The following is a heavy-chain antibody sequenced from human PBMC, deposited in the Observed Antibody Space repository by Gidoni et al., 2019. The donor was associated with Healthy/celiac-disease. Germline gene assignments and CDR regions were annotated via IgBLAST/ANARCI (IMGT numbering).Heavy chain of an antibody. CDR1: GDTFSNYA. D-gene: IGHD3-10*01. Sequence: QVQLVQSGAEVKKPGSSVKVSCKASGDTFSNYAISWVRQAPGQGPEWMGGIIPTFGRANYAQKFQGRVTISADQSTSTAYMELRSLRSEDTAVYYCARGWGTSGSPTPFNYWGQGTLVTVSS. CDR3: ARGWGTSGSPTPFNY. CDR2: IIPTFGRA. V-gene: IGHV1-69*01. J-gene: IGHJ4*02.